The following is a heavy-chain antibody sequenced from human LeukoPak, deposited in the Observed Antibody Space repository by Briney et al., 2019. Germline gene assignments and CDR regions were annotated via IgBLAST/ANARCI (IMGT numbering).Heavy chain of an antibody. CDR2: VNESGGT. CDR3: ARTVSGSYYWYYYYYMDV. V-gene: IGHV4-34*01. D-gene: IGHD1-26*01. CDR1: VGSFSGYH. Sequence: SETLSLTRAVYVGSFSGYHWNWIRQPPGKGPEWIGEVNESGGTNINPSLKSRVTISVDTSKNQFSLKLSSVTAADTAVYYCARTVSGSYYWYYYYYMDVWGKGTTVTVSS. J-gene: IGHJ6*03.